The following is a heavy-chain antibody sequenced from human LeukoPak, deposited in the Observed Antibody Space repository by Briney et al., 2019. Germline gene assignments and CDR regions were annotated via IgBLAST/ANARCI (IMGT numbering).Heavy chain of an antibody. CDR2: IYYRGST. V-gene: IGHV4-39*01. J-gene: IGHJ6*03. CDR1: GGSISSSSYY. Sequence: PSETLSLTCTVSGGSISSSSYYWGSSRQPPGKGLGWIGSIYYRGSTYDNPSLKSRVTISVNTSKNQFSLKLSSVTAADTAVYYCATLWFGEFPPSTEYYYYMDVWGKGTTVTISS. D-gene: IGHD3-10*01. CDR3: ATLWFGEFPPSTEYYYYMDV.